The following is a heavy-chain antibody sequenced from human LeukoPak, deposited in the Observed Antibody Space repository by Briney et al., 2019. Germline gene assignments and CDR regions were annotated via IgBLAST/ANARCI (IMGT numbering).Heavy chain of an antibody. CDR2: IDGSGGST. D-gene: IGHD3-16*01. Sequence: PGGSLRLSCVVSGFTFSTSAMNWVRQAPGKGLEWVSFIDGSGGSTYYAESVKGQFTISRDNSENTLFLQMNSLRADDTAVYYCAKRTGGGDFDYWGQGTLVTVSS. CDR1: GFTFSTSA. J-gene: IGHJ4*02. CDR3: AKRTGGGDFDY. V-gene: IGHV3-23*01.